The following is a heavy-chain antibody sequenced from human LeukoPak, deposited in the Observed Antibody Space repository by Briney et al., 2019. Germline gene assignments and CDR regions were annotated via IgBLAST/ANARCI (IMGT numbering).Heavy chain of an antibody. CDR2: INPNNGGT. Sequence: ASVKVSCKASGYTFTGYYMHWLRQAPGQGLEWMGWINPNNGGTNYAQRFQGRVTMTRDTSITTAYMELSRLTFDDTAVYYCARHPYSGSYHFDYWGQGTLVTVSS. D-gene: IGHD1-26*01. CDR3: ARHPYSGSYHFDY. V-gene: IGHV1-2*02. CDR1: GYTFTGYY. J-gene: IGHJ4*02.